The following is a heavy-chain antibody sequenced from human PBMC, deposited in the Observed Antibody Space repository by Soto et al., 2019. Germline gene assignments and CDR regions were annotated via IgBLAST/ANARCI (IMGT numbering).Heavy chain of an antibody. Sequence: QVQLVQSGAEVRKPGASVKVSCKASGYTFTNYGITWVRQAPGQGLEWMGWISAYNSNTNYAQKLQGRVTMTTDTSTSTAYMELRSLRSDYTAIYYCACVYIHGSRRGDYYGMDVWCQGTTVAVSS. CDR1: GYTFTNYG. CDR2: ISAYNSNT. V-gene: IGHV1-18*01. CDR3: ACVYIHGSRRGDYYGMDV. D-gene: IGHD5-18*01. J-gene: IGHJ6*02.